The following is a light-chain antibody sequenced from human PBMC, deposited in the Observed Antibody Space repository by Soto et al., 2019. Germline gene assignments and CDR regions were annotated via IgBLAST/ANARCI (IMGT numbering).Light chain of an antibody. J-gene: IGLJ1*01. Sequence: QSVLNQPASVSGSPGQXITISCTXTSSDVGGYNYVSWYQXNPGKAPKLMIYEVSYRHSGVSDRFSGSKSGNTASLTISGLQAEDEADYYCCSYTSSSTVFGTGAKVTV. CDR1: SSDVGGYNY. CDR3: CSYTSSSTV. V-gene: IGLV2-14*01. CDR2: EVS.